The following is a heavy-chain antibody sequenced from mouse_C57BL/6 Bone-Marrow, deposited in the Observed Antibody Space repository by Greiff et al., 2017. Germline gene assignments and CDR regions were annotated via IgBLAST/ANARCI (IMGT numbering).Heavy chain of an antibody. CDR2: IWSDGST. J-gene: IGHJ4*01. CDR1: GFSLTSYG. Sequence: QVQLKESGPGLVAPSQSLSITCTVSGFSLTSYGVHWVRQPPGKGLEWLVVIWSDGSTTYNSALKSRLSISKDNSKSQVFLKMNRRQTDDTAMYYCARHGGYYRYAMDYWGQGTSVTVSS. CDR3: ARHGGYYRYAMDY. V-gene: IGHV2-6-1*01. D-gene: IGHD2-3*01.